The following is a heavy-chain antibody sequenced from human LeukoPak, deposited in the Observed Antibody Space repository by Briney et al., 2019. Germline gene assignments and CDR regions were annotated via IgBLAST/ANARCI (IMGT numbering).Heavy chain of an antibody. J-gene: IGHJ2*01. CDR1: GGTFSSYA. V-gene: IGHV1-69*13. CDR3: ARESVPYYYDSSGYRKHWYFDL. Sequence: ASVKVSCKASGGTFSSYAISWVRQAPGQGLEWMGGIIPIFGTANYAQKFQGRVTITADESTSTAYMELSSLRSEDMAVYYCARESVPYYYDSSGYRKHWYFDLWGRGTLVTVSS. CDR2: IIPIFGTA. D-gene: IGHD3-22*01.